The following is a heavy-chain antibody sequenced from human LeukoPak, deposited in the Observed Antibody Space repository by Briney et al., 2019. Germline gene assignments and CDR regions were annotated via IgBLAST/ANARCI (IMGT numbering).Heavy chain of an antibody. CDR3: ARTDYRA. D-gene: IGHD4-11*01. CDR1: GGSISSYC. Sequence: SETLSLTCTVSGGSISSYCWSWIRQPPGEGLEWIGEINHSGSTNYNPSLKSLKSRVTISVETSNNQFSLNLSSVTAADTAVYYCARTDYRAWGQGTLVTVSS. J-gene: IGHJ5*02. CDR2: INHSGST. V-gene: IGHV4-34*01.